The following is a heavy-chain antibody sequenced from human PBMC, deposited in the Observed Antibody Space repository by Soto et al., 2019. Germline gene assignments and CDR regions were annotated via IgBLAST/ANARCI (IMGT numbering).Heavy chain of an antibody. J-gene: IGHJ2*01. CDR2: IIHSGRD. Sequence: QVHLQQWGAGLLKPSETLSLTCAVDGGSFSGYHWTWIRQFPGKGLEGIGEIIHSGRDNYNPSLTGQVSLSIDPSKKQFSLKLTSVTASDTAPYYCARPRPRGIGFGDYTARDIGGRGTVVTVSS. CDR1: GGSFSGYH. CDR3: ARPRPRGIGFGDYTARDI. V-gene: IGHV4-34*12. D-gene: IGHD4-17*01.